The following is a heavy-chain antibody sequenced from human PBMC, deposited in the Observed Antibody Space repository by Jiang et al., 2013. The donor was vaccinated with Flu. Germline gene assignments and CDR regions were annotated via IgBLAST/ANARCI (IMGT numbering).Heavy chain of an antibody. CDR2: INAGNGNT. CDR1: GYTFTSYA. J-gene: IGHJ5*02. D-gene: IGHD4-17*01. CDR3: ARGAVTRGSSWFDP. V-gene: IGHV1-3*01. Sequence: GAEVKKPGASVKVSCKASGYTFTSYAMHWVRQAPGQRLEWMGWINAGNGNTKYSQKFQGRVTITRDTSASTAYMELSSLRSEDTAVYYCARGAVTRGSSWFDPWGQGTLVTVSS.